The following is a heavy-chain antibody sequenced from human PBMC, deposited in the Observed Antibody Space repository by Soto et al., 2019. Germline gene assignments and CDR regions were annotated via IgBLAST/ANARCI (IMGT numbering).Heavy chain of an antibody. CDR2: ISGSGDKT. J-gene: IGHJ4*02. CDR1: GFTLRSYG. D-gene: IGHD3-16*01. CDR3: LAFDPFDH. V-gene: IGHV3-23*01. Sequence: EVQLLESGGGLVQPGGSLRLSCAVSGFTLRSYGMSWVRQDPGKGLEWVSGISGSGDKTYYADSVKGRFTISRDNFKNTLSVQMNSLRVEDTAVYYCLAFDPFDHWGQGTLVTVSS.